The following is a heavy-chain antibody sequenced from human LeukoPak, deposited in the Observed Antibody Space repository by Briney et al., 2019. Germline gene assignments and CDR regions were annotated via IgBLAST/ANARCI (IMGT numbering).Heavy chain of an antibody. CDR1: GGSISSYY. J-gene: IGHJ6*03. CDR3: ARVSWFPGTSYYYMDV. D-gene: IGHD1-1*01. CDR2: IYDSGTT. V-gene: IGHV4-59*01. Sequence: SETLSLTCTVSGGSISSYYWSWIRQPPGKGLEWFGYIYDSGTTNYNPSLKSRVTISVDTSKNQFSLKLSSVTAAVTAVYYCARVSWFPGTSYYYMDVWGKGTTVTVSS.